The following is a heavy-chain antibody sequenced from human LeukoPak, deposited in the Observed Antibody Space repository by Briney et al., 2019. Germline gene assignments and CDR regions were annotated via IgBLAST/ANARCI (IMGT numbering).Heavy chain of an antibody. D-gene: IGHD3-22*01. Sequence: PSETLSLTCTVSGGSFGTYYWSWFRQPPGKGLEWIGYIYHSGSTSYNPSLQSRVTISVDASKNHFSLKLRSVSAADTAVYYCARDHVPYFHESGGFAFDLWGQGTLLTVSS. CDR1: GGSFGTYY. J-gene: IGHJ3*01. V-gene: IGHV4-59*01. CDR3: ARDHVPYFHESGGFAFDL. CDR2: IYHSGST.